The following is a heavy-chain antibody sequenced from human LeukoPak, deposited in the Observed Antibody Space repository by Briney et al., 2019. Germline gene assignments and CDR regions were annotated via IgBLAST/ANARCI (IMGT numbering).Heavy chain of an antibody. V-gene: IGHV4-59*08. CDR2: IYYSGST. CDR1: GGSISSYY. CDR3: ARWVGPVGNLDY. D-gene: IGHD2-2*01. Sequence: SETLSLTCTVSGGSISSYYWSWIRQPPGKGLEWIGYIYYSGSTNYNPSLKSRVTISVDTSKNQFSLNLSSVTAADTAVYYCARWVGPVGNLDYWGQGTLVTVAS. J-gene: IGHJ4*02.